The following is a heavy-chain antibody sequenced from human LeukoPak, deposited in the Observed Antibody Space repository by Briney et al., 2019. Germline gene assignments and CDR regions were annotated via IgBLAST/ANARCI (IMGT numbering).Heavy chain of an antibody. CDR1: GYTFTNYD. CDR3: ARGYYGSRKSDAFDI. J-gene: IGHJ3*02. Sequence: ASVKVSCKASGYTFTNYDTNWVRQATGQGLEWMGWMNPNSGNTGYAQKFQGRVTITRNTSISTAYMELSSLRSEDTAVYYCARGYYGSRKSDAFDIWGQGTMVTVSS. CDR2: MNPNSGNT. V-gene: IGHV1-8*01. D-gene: IGHD3-10*01.